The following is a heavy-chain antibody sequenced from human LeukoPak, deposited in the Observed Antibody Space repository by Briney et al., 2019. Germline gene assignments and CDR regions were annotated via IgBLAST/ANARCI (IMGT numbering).Heavy chain of an antibody. V-gene: IGHV3-30*18. J-gene: IGHJ6*02. CDR2: ISSDGSNN. CDR1: GCTFSSYG. CDR3: AKEIAARRDYYYYYYGLDV. D-gene: IGHD6-6*01. Sequence: GGSLRLSCAASGCTFSSYGMHWVRQAPGKGLEWVAVISSDGSNNYYADSVKGRFTISRDNSKNTLYLQMNSLRAEDTAVYYCAKEIAARRDYYYYYYGLDVWGQGTTVIVSS.